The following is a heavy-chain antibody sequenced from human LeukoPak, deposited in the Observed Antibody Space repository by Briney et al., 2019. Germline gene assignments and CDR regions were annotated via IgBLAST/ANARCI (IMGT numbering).Heavy chain of an antibody. CDR2: INPNSGGT. J-gene: IGHJ3*02. CDR3: ARVPVLLWFGEPADAFDI. V-gene: IGHV1-2*02. Sequence: ASVTVSCKASGYTFTGYYMHWVRQAPGQGLEWMGWINPNSGGTNYAQKFQGRVTMTRDTSISTAYMELSRLRSDDTAVYYCARVPVLLWFGEPADAFDIWGQGTMVTVSS. CDR1: GYTFTGYY. D-gene: IGHD3-10*01.